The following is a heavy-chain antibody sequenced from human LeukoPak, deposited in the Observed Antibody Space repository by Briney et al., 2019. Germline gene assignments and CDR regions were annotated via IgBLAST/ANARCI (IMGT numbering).Heavy chain of an antibody. J-gene: IGHJ6*04. Sequence: SETLSLTCTVSGGSISGYTWGWIRQPPGKGLEWVGYMHSTGSADYSPSLKGRVTISVDTSNNQFFLRLNSVTAADTAIYFCARDCSRTSCYLPDVWGTGTTVTVSS. D-gene: IGHD2-2*01. CDR3: ARDCSRTSCYLPDV. CDR2: MHSTGSA. CDR1: GGSISGYT. V-gene: IGHV4-59*01.